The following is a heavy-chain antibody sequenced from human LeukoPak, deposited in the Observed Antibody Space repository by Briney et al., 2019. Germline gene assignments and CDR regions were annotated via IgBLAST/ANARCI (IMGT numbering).Heavy chain of an antibody. Sequence: PVKVSCKASGGTFSSYAISWVRQAPGQGLEWMGGIIPIFGTANYAQKFQGRVTITADKSTSTAYMELSSLRSEDTAVYYCARVQDSSGWYGPFDYWGQGTLVTVSS. CDR3: ARVQDSSGWYGPFDY. J-gene: IGHJ4*02. CDR2: IIPIFGTA. D-gene: IGHD6-19*01. CDR1: GGTFSSYA. V-gene: IGHV1-69*06.